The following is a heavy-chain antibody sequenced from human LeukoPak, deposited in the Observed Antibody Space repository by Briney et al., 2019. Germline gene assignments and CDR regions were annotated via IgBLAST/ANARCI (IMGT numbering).Heavy chain of an antibody. J-gene: IGHJ4*02. D-gene: IGHD1-26*01. V-gene: IGHV4-38-2*01. CDR2: IYQSRNT. CDR3: ARRGSYYSLDY. Sequence: SETLSLTCAVSGYSISSGYYWGWIRQPPGKGLEWIWSIYQSRNTYYNPSLKSRVTISLDTSKNHFSLDLTSGTAADTAVYYCARRGSYYSLDYWGQGTLVTVSS. CDR1: GYSISSGYY.